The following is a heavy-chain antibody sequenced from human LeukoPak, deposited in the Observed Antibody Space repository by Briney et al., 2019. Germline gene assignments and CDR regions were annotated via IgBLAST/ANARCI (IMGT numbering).Heavy chain of an antibody. J-gene: IGHJ4*02. Sequence: GGSLRLSCAASEFSVGSNYMTWVRQAPGKGLEWVSAISGRGGSGRSTYYADSVKGRFTISRDDSKNTLYLEMSSLRAEDTAIYYCATSRYYYDSSGFLVDYWGQGTLVTVSS. CDR1: EFSVGSNY. CDR2: ISGRGGSGRST. D-gene: IGHD3-22*01. CDR3: ATSRYYYDSSGFLVDY. V-gene: IGHV3-23*01.